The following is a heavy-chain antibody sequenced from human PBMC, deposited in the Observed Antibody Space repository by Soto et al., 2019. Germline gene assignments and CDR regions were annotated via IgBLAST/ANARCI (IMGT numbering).Heavy chain of an antibody. D-gene: IGHD6-13*01. Sequence: SETLSLTCTVSGGSISSSNYYWGWIRQPPGKGLEWIGSFYYSGTYYNSSLKSRVTISVDTSRNQFSLKLTSVTAADTAVYYWATLPHYAHPLAGFCGKGYLVT. CDR2: FYYSGT. CDR3: ATLPHYAHPLAGF. J-gene: IGHJ4*02. V-gene: IGHV4-39*01. CDR1: GGSISSSNYY.